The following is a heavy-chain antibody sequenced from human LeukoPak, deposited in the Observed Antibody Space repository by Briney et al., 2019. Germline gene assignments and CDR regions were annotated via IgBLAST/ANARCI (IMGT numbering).Heavy chain of an antibody. CDR3: AKGSVHDY. CDR1: GFTFSSHG. CDR2: ISGSGGST. Sequence: PGGSLRLSCAASGFTFSSHGMSWVRQAPGKGLEWVSVISGSGGSTYYADSVKGRFTISRDNSKNTLYLQMNSLRAEDTAVYFCAKGSVHDYWGQGTLVTVSP. V-gene: IGHV3-23*01. J-gene: IGHJ4*02.